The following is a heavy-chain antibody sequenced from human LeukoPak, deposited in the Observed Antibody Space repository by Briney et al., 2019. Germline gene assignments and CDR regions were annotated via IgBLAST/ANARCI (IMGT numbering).Heavy chain of an antibody. CDR2: IYPDDSDT. Sequence: GEALKISCKGSGYSFASYWIGLVRQMPGKGLELIGIIYPDDSDTRYSPSFQGQVTISADKSISTAYLQWSRLKASDTAMYYCARHNYYDSSARAFDIWGQGTMVTVSS. CDR1: GYSFASYW. V-gene: IGHV5-51*01. CDR3: ARHNYYDSSARAFDI. D-gene: IGHD3-22*01. J-gene: IGHJ3*02.